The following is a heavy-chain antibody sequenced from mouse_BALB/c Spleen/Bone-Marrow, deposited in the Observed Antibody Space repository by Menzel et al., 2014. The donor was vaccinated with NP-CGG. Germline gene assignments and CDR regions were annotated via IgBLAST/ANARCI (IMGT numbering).Heavy chain of an antibody. CDR2: IYPGDGST. Sequence: VQLQQSGPELVKPGALVKISCKASSYTFTSYDINWVKQRPGQGLEWIGWIYPGDGSTKYNEKFKGKATLTADKSSSTAYTQLSSLTSENSAVYFCARSGDSSGYGFAYWGQGTLVTVSA. D-gene: IGHD3-2*01. CDR3: ARSGDSSGYGFAY. V-gene: IGHV1S56*01. J-gene: IGHJ3*01. CDR1: SYTFTSYD.